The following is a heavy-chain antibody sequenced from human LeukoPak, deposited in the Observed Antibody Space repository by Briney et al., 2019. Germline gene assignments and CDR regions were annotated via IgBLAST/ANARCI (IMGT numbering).Heavy chain of an antibody. CDR1: GFTFSSFA. D-gene: IGHD4-23*01. J-gene: IGHJ5*02. CDR2: ISGDSDYT. CDR3: TKGPYLTTVASSFDP. Sequence: PGGSLRLSCAASGFTFSSFAMSWVRQAPGKGLQWVSSISGDSDYTYHADSVKGRFTISRDNSKNTMYLQMTSLRPDDTALYYCTKGPYLTTVASSFDPWGQRTLVTVSS. V-gene: IGHV3-23*01.